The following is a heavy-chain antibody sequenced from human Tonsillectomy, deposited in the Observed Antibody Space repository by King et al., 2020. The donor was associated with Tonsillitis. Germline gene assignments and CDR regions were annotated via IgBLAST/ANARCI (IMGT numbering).Heavy chain of an antibody. D-gene: IGHD3-22*01. CDR3: ARGGSGYRPNDAFYI. CDR1: GGSISSYY. Sequence: VQLQESGPGLVKPSETLSLTCTVSGGSISSYYWSWIRQPPGKGLEWIGYIYYSGSTNYNPSLKRRVTISVDTSTNPFSLKLSSVTAADTAVYYCARGGSGYRPNDAFYIWGQGTMVTVSS. J-gene: IGHJ3*02. V-gene: IGHV4-59*01. CDR2: IYYSGST.